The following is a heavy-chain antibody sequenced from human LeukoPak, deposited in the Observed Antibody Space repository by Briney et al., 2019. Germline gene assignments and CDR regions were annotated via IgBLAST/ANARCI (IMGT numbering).Heavy chain of an antibody. CDR1: GGSISSSSYY. D-gene: IGHD3/OR15-3a*01. J-gene: IGHJ4*02. Sequence: SSETLSLTCTVSGGSISSSSYYWGWIRQPPGKGLEWIGSIYYSGSTYYNPSLKSRVTISVDTSKNQFSPKLSSVTAADTAVYYCARDLRMDWEFDYWGQGTLVTVSS. CDR2: IYYSGST. CDR3: ARDLRMDWEFDY. V-gene: IGHV4-39*07.